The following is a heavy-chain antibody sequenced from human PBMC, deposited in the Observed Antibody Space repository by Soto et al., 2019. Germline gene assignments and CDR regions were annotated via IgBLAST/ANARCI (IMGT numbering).Heavy chain of an antibody. Sequence: GXSXRLSCAASGFTXRSYAINCVRQAPGKGLEWVSAISGSGGSTYYADSVKGRFTISRDNSKNTLYLQMNSLRAEDTAVYYFAKSPSGSYNAYYYYYGMDVWGQGTTFTVS. V-gene: IGHV3-23*01. J-gene: IGHJ6*02. CDR2: ISGSGGST. CDR3: AKSPSGSYNAYYYYYGMDV. D-gene: IGHD1-26*01. CDR1: GFTXRSYA.